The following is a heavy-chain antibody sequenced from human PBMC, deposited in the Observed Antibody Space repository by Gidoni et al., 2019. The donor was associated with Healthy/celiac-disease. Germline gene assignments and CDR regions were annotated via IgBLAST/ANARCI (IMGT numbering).Heavy chain of an antibody. CDR3: ARIAAAGPYFDY. CDR1: GFTFSSYA. V-gene: IGHV3-30-3*01. D-gene: IGHD6-13*01. Sequence: QVQLVESGGGVVQPGRSLRLSCAASGFTFSSYAMHWVRQAPGKGLEWVAVISYDGSNKYYADSVKGRFTISRDNSKNTLYLQMNSLRAEDTAVYYCARIAAAGPYFDYWGQGTLVTVSS. J-gene: IGHJ4*02. CDR2: ISYDGSNK.